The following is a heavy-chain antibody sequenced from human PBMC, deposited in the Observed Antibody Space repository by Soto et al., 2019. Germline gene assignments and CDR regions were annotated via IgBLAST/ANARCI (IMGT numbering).Heavy chain of an antibody. V-gene: IGHV1-3*01. CDR3: ARGKGMEENYFYYGMDI. Sequence: ASVKVSCKASGYSFSTYGMHWVRQAPGQSLEWMGWLNGGTGQTRYSQRFRDRLIITRDTSASTGYMELRSLRSEDTAVYYCARGKGMEENYFYYGMDIWGQGTTVTVSS. J-gene: IGHJ6*02. D-gene: IGHD3-10*01. CDR1: GYSFSTYG. CDR2: LNGGTGQT.